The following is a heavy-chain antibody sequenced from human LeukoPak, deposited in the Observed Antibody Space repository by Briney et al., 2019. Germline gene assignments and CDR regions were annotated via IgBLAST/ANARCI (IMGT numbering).Heavy chain of an antibody. CDR2: ISYDGSNK. V-gene: IGHV3-30-3*01. CDR3: AREGYSSGAFDY. Sequence: GRSLRLSCAASGFTFSSYAMHWVRQAPGKGLEWVAVISYDGSNKYYAGSVKGRFTISRDNSKNTLYLQMNSLRAEDTAVYYCAREGYSSGAFDYWGQGTLVTVSS. D-gene: IGHD6-19*01. CDR1: GFTFSSYA. J-gene: IGHJ4*02.